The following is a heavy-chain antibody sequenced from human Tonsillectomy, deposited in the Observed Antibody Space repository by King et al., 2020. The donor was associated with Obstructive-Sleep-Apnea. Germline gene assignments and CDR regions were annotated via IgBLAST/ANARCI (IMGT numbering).Heavy chain of an antibody. CDR3: ATEAPWSIVGATRAFDI. D-gene: IGHD1-26*01. CDR2: ISGSGGST. CDR1: GFTFSSYA. Sequence: VQLVESGGGLVQPGGSLRLSCAASGFTFSSYAMSWVRQAPGKGLEWVSAISGSGGSTYYADSVKGRFTISRDNSKNTLYLQMNSLRAEDTAVYYCATEAPWSIVGATRAFDIWGQGTMVTVSS. J-gene: IGHJ3*02. V-gene: IGHV3-23*04.